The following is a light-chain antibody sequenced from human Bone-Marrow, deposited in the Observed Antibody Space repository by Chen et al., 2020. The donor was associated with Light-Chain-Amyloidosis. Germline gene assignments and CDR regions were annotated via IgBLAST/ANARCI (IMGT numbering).Light chain of an antibody. CDR1: QDVASG. Sequence: DIQMTQSPSSVSASIGDRVTITCRASQDVASGVAWYQQKPGRAPKLLMYATSVLQSGVSFRFSGSGSGTDFSLTITRLQPEDLAVYYCQQASTYPPWTFGQGTKVEIK. J-gene: IGKJ1*01. CDR3: QQASTYPPWT. V-gene: IGKV1-12*01. CDR2: ATS.